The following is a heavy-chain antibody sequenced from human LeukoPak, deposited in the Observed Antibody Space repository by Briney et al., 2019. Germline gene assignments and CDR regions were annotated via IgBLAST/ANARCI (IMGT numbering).Heavy chain of an antibody. CDR1: GYTFTGYY. D-gene: IGHD3-22*01. CDR2: INPNSGGT. CDR3: ARGVPYYDKEGWFDP. Sequence: ASVKVSCKASGYTFTGYYMHWVRQAPGQGLEWMGWINPNSGGTNYAQKFQGRVTMARDTSISTAYMELSSLRSEDTAVYYCARGVPYYDKEGWFDPWGQGTLVTVSS. V-gene: IGHV1-2*02. J-gene: IGHJ5*02.